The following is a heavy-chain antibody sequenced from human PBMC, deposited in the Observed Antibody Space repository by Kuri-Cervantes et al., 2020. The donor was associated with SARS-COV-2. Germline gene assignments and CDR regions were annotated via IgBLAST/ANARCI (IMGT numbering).Heavy chain of an antibody. V-gene: IGHV3-30*02. CDR1: GFTFSSYS. J-gene: IGHJ4*02. CDR3: AKDHFVRGVKDTDY. D-gene: IGHD3-10*01. Sequence: GESLKISCAASGFTFSSYSMNWVRQAPGKGLEWVAFIRYDGSNKYYADSVKGRFTISRDNSKNTLYLQMNSLRAEDTAVYYCAKDHFVRGVKDTDYWGQGTLVTVSS. CDR2: IRYDGSNK.